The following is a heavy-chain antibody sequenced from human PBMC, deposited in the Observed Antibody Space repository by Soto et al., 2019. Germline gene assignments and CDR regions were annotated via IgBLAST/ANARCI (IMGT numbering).Heavy chain of an antibody. CDR1: GGTFSSYT. V-gene: IGHV1-69*02. CDR3: ALVKADIVVVAAASRPNDY. D-gene: IGHD2-2*01. Sequence: ASVKVSCKASGGTFSSYTINWVRQAPGQGLEWMGRIIPILGIANYAQKFQGRVTITADKSTSTAYMELSSLRSEDTAMYYCALVKADIVVVAAASRPNDYWGQGTLVTVSS. J-gene: IGHJ4*02. CDR2: IIPILGIA.